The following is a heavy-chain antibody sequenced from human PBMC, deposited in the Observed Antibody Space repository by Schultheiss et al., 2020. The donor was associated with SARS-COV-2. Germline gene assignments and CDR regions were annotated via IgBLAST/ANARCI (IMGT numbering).Heavy chain of an antibody. Sequence: GGSLRLSCAASGFTFSDYYMSWIRQAPGKGLEWVSYISSSGSTIYYADSVKGRFTISRDNAKNSLYLQMNSLRAEDTAVYYCARDMDIVVVPAAIEDYWGQGTLVTVSS. D-gene: IGHD2-2*02. CDR1: GFTFSDYY. V-gene: IGHV3-11*04. CDR2: ISSSGSTI. CDR3: ARDMDIVVVPAAIEDY. J-gene: IGHJ4*02.